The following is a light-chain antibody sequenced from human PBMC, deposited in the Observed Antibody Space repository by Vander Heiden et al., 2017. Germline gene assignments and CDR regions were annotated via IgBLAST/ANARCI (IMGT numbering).Light chain of an antibody. V-gene: IGKV1-6*01. J-gene: IGKJ3*01. CDR3: LQDNNFPFT. CDR1: QDIGSD. Sequence: TQSPSSLSASVGDRVTITCRASQDIGSDLAWYQQKPGKAPKLLIFAASSLQSGVPSRFSGDASGTDFTRTISSLQPEDFATYYCLQDNNFPFTFGQGTKVDFK. CDR2: AAS.